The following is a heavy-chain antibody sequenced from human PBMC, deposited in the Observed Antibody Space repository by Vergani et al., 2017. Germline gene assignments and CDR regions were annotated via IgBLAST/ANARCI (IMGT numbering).Heavy chain of an antibody. CDR1: GDSVSSNSAA. CDR2: TYYRSKWYN. J-gene: IGHJ5*02. CDR3: ARDGDSSGWYHGHWFDP. V-gene: IGHV6-1*01. Sequence: QLQLQQSGPGLVKPSQTLSLTCAISGDSVSSNSAAWNWIRQSPSRGLEWLGRTYYRSKWYNDYAVSVKSRITINPDTSKNQFSLQLNSVTPEDTAVYYCARDGDSSGWYHGHWFDPWGQGTLVTVSS. D-gene: IGHD6-19*01.